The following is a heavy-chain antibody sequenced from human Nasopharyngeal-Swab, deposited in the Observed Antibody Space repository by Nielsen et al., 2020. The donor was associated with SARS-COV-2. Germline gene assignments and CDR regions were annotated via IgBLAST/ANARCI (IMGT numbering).Heavy chain of an antibody. V-gene: IGHV1-46*01. Sequence: ASVKVSCKASGYTFTSYYMHWVRQAPGQGLEWMGIINPSGGSTSYAQKFQGRVTMTRDTSTSTVYMELSSLRSEDTAVYYCARHQVAAKPGYYYYYGMDVWGQGTTVTVSS. CDR3: ARHQVAAKPGYYYYYGMDV. J-gene: IGHJ6*02. D-gene: IGHD2-15*01. CDR2: INPSGGST. CDR1: GYTFTSYY.